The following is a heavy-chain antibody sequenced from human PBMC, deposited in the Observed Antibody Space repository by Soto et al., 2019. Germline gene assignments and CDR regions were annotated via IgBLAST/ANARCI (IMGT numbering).Heavy chain of an antibody. D-gene: IGHD2-2*01. CDR3: ARGCRSTSCDAFAFDI. Sequence: GGALRLSCAASGFTFRSYAMPWGRQAPGKGLEYVSAISSNGGSTYYANSVKGRFTISRDNSKNTLYLQMGSLRAEDMAVYYCARGCRSTSCDAFAFDIWGQGTMVTVSS. V-gene: IGHV3-64*01. CDR2: ISSNGGST. J-gene: IGHJ3*02. CDR1: GFTFRSYA.